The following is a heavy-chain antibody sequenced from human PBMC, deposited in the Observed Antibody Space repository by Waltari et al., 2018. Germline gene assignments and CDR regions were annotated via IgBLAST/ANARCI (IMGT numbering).Heavy chain of an antibody. Sequence: HLQESGPKLVKPSETLSLICSVSGASLISSRHYWGWVRQPPGRGMEWIGNVYYTGIACYNPSLRSRVNMSVDTSKNELSLSLTSVTAADTSVYFCARHERGWQVVKNSHFDYWGQGILVSVSS. CDR2: VYYTGIA. D-gene: IGHD6-19*01. V-gene: IGHV4-39*01. CDR1: GASLISSRHY. CDR3: ARHERGWQVVKNSHFDY. J-gene: IGHJ4*02.